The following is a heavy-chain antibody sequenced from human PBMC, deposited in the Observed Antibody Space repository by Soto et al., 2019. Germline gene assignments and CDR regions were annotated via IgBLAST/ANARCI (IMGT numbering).Heavy chain of an antibody. CDR2: INHSGST. V-gene: IGHV4-34*01. D-gene: IGHD3-22*01. Sequence: SETLSLTCAVYGGSFSGYYWSWIRQPPGKGLEWIGEINHSGSTNYNPSLKSRVTISVDTSKNQFSLKLSSVTAADTAVYYCARGLSYYDSSGYRSLQHWGQGTLVTVSS. J-gene: IGHJ1*01. CDR3: ARGLSYYDSSGYRSLQH. CDR1: GGSFSGYY.